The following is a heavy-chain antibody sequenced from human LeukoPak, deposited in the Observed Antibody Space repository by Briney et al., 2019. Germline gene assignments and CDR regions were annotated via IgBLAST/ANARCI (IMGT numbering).Heavy chain of an antibody. Sequence: GGSLRLSCAASRFSFSSYAMHWVRQAPGKGLEWVAVTSSDGSNKYYSDSVKGRFTISRDNSKNTLYLQMNSLRAEDTAVYYCARDGLLRYFDWLSGNFDYWGQGTLVTVSS. CDR2: TSSDGSNK. J-gene: IGHJ4*02. V-gene: IGHV3-30*04. CDR3: ARDGLLRYFDWLSGNFDY. D-gene: IGHD3-9*01. CDR1: RFSFSSYA.